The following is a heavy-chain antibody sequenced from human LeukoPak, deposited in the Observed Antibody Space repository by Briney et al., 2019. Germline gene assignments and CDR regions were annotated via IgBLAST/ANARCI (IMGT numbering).Heavy chain of an antibody. D-gene: IGHD7-27*01. CDR3: ARDRSIPGDVNLFGY. Sequence: GGSLRLSCAASGFTFSIYSMNWVRQAPGKGLEWVSSISSGSNYIYYADSVKGRFTISRDNAKNSLYMQMNSLRAEDTAVYYCARDRSIPGDVNLFGYWGQGTLITVSS. J-gene: IGHJ4*02. V-gene: IGHV3-21*01. CDR2: ISSGSNYI. CDR1: GFTFSIYS.